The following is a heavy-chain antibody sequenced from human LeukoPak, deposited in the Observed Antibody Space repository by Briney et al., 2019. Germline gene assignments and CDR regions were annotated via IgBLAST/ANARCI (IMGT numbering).Heavy chain of an antibody. CDR1: GFTFGDYA. Sequence: GSLRLSCIVSGFTFGDYAMSWFRQAPGKGLEWIGEINHSGSTNYNPSLKSRVTISVDTSKNQFSLKLSSVTAADTAVYYCARRFRGRGWFDPWGQGTLVTVSS. J-gene: IGHJ5*02. CDR2: INHSGST. V-gene: IGHV4-34*01. D-gene: IGHD3-10*01. CDR3: ARRFRGRGWFDP.